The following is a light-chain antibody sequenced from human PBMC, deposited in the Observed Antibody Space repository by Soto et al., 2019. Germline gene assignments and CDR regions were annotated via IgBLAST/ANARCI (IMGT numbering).Light chain of an antibody. Sequence: QSVLTQPPSASGTPGQRVTISCSGTRSNIGSNTVNWYRLLPGTAPELLMYSNNQRTSGVPGRFSASKSGTSASLAISGLQSEDESDYYCAAWDDRLNGYVFGTGTKVTVL. V-gene: IGLV1-44*01. J-gene: IGLJ1*01. CDR2: SNN. CDR3: AAWDDRLNGYV. CDR1: RSNIGSNT.